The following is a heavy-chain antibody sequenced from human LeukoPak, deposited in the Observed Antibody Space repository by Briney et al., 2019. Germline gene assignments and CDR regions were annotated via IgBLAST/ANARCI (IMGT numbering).Heavy chain of an antibody. J-gene: IGHJ4*02. CDR2: ISDGSRDT. Sequence: QPGGSLTLSCATSGFTFSSFTMNWVRQAPGKGLEWSTISDGSRDTHYAGSVKGRFTISRDDSQNIVYLQMDSLRAEDTALYYCTTRLRNHFDYWGQGAQVTVSS. CDR1: GFTFSSFT. V-gene: IGHV3-23*01. D-gene: IGHD5-12*01. CDR3: TTRLRNHFDY.